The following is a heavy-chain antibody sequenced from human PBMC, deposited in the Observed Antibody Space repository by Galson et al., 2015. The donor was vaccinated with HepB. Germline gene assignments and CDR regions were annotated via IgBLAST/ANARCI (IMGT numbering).Heavy chain of an antibody. V-gene: IGHV3-21*01. CDR1: GFTFSSYS. Sequence: SLRLSCAASGFTFSSYSMNWVRQAPGKGLEWVSSISSSSSYIYYADSVKGRFTISRDNAKNSLYLQMNSLRAEDTAVYYCARGRQLELGRVWFDPWGQGTLVTVSS. CDR3: ARGRQLELGRVWFDP. J-gene: IGHJ5*02. CDR2: ISSSSSYI. D-gene: IGHD1-7*01.